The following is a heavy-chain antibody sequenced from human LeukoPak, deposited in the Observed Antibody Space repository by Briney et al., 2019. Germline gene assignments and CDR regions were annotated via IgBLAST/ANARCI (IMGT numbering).Heavy chain of an antibody. Sequence: GASVKVSCKASGYTFTDYYMHWVRQAPGQGLEWMGWINLNSGGTIYAQIFQGRVTMTGDTSISTAYMDLSSLRSDDTAAYYCVRFGGLISWGQGTLVTVSS. CDR2: INLNSGGT. CDR3: VRFGGLIS. V-gene: IGHV1-2*02. J-gene: IGHJ5*02. CDR1: GYTFTDYY. D-gene: IGHD3-16*01.